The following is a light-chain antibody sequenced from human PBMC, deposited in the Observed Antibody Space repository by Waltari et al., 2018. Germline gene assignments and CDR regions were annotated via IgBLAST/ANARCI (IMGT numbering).Light chain of an antibody. Sequence: QSALTQPASVSGSPGQSITISCTGTSSDIGGYNYVSCYQQVPGKAPKLIIYEFSNRPSGVSSRFSGSKSGNTASLTISGLQAEDEANYYCSSYIDSSTLELFGGGTSLTVL. V-gene: IGLV2-14*01. CDR1: SSDIGGYNY. CDR3: SSYIDSSTLEL. CDR2: EFS. J-gene: IGLJ2*01.